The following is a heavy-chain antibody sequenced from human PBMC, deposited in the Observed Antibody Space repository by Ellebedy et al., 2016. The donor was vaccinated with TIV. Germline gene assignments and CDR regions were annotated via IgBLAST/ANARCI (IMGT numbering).Heavy chain of an antibody. D-gene: IGHD3-10*01. CDR1: GFTFSSYG. Sequence: GESLKISCAASGFTFSSYGMHWVRQAPGKGLEWVSAISGSGGSTYYADSVKGRFTISRDNSKNTLYLQMNSLRAEDTAVYYCARGRATRRITMVRGVFYGMDVWGQGTTVTVSS. CDR2: ISGSGGST. CDR3: ARGRATRRITMVRGVFYGMDV. V-gene: IGHV3-23*01. J-gene: IGHJ6*02.